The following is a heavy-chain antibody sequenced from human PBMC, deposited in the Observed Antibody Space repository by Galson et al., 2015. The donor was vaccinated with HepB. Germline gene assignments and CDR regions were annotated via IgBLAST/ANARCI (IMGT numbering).Heavy chain of an antibody. Sequence: SLRLSCAASGFTFGDYAMSWVRQAPGKGLEWVGFIRSKAYGGTPEYAASVKGRFTISRDDSKSIAHLQMNSLKTEDTAVYYCARDRSLLWFREFSDAFDIWGQGTMVTVSS. V-gene: IGHV3-49*04. CDR3: ARDRSLLWFREFSDAFDI. CDR1: GFTFGDYA. J-gene: IGHJ3*02. CDR2: IRSKAYGGTP. D-gene: IGHD3-10*01.